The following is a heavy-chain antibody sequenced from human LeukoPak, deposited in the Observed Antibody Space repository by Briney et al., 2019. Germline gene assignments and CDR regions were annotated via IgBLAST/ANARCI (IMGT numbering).Heavy chain of an antibody. CDR2: INPNTGAT. Sequence: ASVKVSCEASGYTFTVSYMHWVRQAPGQGLEWMGWINPNTGATNYAQKFQGRVTMTRDTSISTAYMELNRLGSGDTAFYYCARGGVTIYRGVDYWGQGTLVTVSS. CDR3: ARGGVTIYRGVDY. V-gene: IGHV1-2*02. J-gene: IGHJ4*02. CDR1: GYTFTVSY. D-gene: IGHD3-10*01.